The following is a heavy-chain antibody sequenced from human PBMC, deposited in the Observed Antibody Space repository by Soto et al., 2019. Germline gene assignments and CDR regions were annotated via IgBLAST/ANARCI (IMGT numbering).Heavy chain of an antibody. J-gene: IGHJ4*02. Sequence: GGSLRLSCAASGFSLIPYWMSWVRQAPGKGLEWVSNIKQDGSERNYVNSVKGRFTISRDNAKNSVYLEMNSLRAEDTAVYYCVRGGVHYYDNSFDYWGQGTLVTVSS. CDR1: GFSLIPYW. CDR2: IKQDGSER. D-gene: IGHD3-22*01. V-gene: IGHV3-7*03. CDR3: VRGGVHYYDNSFDY.